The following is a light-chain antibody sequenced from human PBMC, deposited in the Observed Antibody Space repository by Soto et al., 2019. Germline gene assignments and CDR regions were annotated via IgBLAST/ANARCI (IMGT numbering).Light chain of an antibody. V-gene: IGKV1-5*01. Sequence: DIQMTQSPSTLSASIGDRVTFTCRASQSVSRTLAWYQQKPGKAPNLLIYDASTLERGDPSRFSGSGSGTEFTLTISSLQPDDFATYFCQQYVSFPYTFGQGTTLQ. CDR3: QQYVSFPYT. CDR2: DAS. J-gene: IGKJ2*01. CDR1: QSVSRT.